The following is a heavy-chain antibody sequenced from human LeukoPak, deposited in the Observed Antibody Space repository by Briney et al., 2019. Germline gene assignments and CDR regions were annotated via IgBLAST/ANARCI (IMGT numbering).Heavy chain of an antibody. CDR2: INHSGST. D-gene: IGHD3-9*01. CDR1: GGSFSGYY. CDR3: ARDEDDILTAGAPDI. V-gene: IGHV4-34*01. J-gene: IGHJ3*02. Sequence: SETLSLTCAVYGGSFSGYYWSWIRQPPGKGLEWIGEINHSGSTNYNPSLKSRVTISVDTSKNQFSLKLSSVTAADTAVYYCARDEDDILTAGAPDIWGQGTMVTVSS.